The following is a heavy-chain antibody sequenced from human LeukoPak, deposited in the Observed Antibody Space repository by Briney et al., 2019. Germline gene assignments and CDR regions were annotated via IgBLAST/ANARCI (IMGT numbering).Heavy chain of an antibody. D-gene: IGHD3-10*01. V-gene: IGHV3-23*01. J-gene: IGHJ4*02. CDR1: GFTFSSYG. Sequence: GGSLRLSCAASGFTFSSYGMSWVRQAPGKGLEWVSTISISGGSTFYADSVKGRFTISRDNSKNTVYLQMNSLRAEDTAVYYCARRASVDYYHFDYWGQGTLVTVSS. CDR2: ISISGGST. CDR3: ARRASVDYYHFDY.